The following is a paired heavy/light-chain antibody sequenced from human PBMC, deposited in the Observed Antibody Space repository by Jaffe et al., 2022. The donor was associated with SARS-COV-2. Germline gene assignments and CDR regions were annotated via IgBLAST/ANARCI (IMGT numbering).Heavy chain of an antibody. Sequence: QITLKESGPTLVKPTQTLTLTCTFSGLSLPTNAVAVGWIRQPPGKALEWLALIYWDDDKRYSPSLKSRLTITKDTSKNQVVLTMTNMDPVDTATYYCAHRRPDSSGTYFDYWGQGTLVTVSS. CDR1: GLSLPTNAVA. CDR3: AHRRPDSSGTYFDY. V-gene: IGHV2-5*02. D-gene: IGHD1-1*01. J-gene: IGHJ4*02. CDR2: IYWDDDK.
Light chain of an antibody. CDR2: GNN. CDR1: SSNIGAGYD. Sequence: QSVLTQPPSVSGAPGQRVTISCTGSSSNIGAGYDVHWYQQLPGTAPKLLIHGNNNRPSGVPDRFSGSKSGTSASLAISGLQAEDEADYYCQSYDSSLGGSLVFGTGTEVTVL. J-gene: IGLJ1*01. CDR3: QSYDSSLGGSLV. V-gene: IGLV1-40*01.